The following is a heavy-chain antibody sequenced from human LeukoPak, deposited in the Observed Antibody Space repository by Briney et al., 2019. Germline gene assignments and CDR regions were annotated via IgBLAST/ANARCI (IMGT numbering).Heavy chain of an antibody. D-gene: IGHD3-22*01. CDR2: INSDGSSI. CDR1: GFTFSSYW. Sequence: PGGSLRLSCAASGFTFSSYWMHWVRQAPGKGLVWVSRINSDGSSISYADSVKGRFTISRDNAKNTLYLQMNSLRAEDTAVYYCAREYYYDSSGASYGMDVWGQGTTVTVSS. CDR3: AREYYYDSSGASYGMDV. V-gene: IGHV3-74*01. J-gene: IGHJ6*02.